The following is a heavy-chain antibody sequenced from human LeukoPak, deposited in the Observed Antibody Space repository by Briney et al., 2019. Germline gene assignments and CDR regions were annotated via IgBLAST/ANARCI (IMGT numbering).Heavy chain of an antibody. CDR1: GFTFSRYG. J-gene: IGHJ4*02. Sequence: GGSLRLSCAAFGFTFSRYGMHWVRQAPGKGLEWVAVISYDGTNKFYADSVKGRFTLSRDNSKNTLYLEMNSLRADDTAVYYCAKDQMIRWGSPIDDYWGQGTLVTVSS. CDR2: ISYDGTNK. V-gene: IGHV3-30*18. D-gene: IGHD3-16*01. CDR3: AKDQMIRWGSPIDDY.